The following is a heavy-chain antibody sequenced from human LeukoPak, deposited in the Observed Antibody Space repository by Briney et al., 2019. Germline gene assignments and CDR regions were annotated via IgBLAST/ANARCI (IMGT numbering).Heavy chain of an antibody. J-gene: IGHJ3*02. V-gene: IGHV3-23*01. Sequence: GGSLRLSCAASGITFHRCVMPWVRQAPGKGLEWVSAISGSGGSTYYADSVKGRFTISRDNSKNTLYLQMNSLRAEDTAVYYCAKAAEYLAVGIWGQGTMVTVSS. CDR1: GITFHRCV. D-gene: IGHD6-19*01. CDR2: ISGSGGST. CDR3: AKAAEYLAVGI.